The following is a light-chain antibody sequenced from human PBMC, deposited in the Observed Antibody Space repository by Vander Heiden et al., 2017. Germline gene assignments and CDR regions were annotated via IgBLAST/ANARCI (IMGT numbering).Light chain of an antibody. V-gene: IGLV3-1*01. CDR3: QAWDSSPGV. CDR1: KLGDKY. Sequence: SYELTPPPSVSVSPGQTASITCSGDKLGDKYACWYQQKPGQSPVLVIYQDSKRPSGIPERFSGSNSGNTATLTISGTQAMDEADYYCQAWDSSPGVFGGGTKLTVL. CDR2: QDS. J-gene: IGLJ2*01.